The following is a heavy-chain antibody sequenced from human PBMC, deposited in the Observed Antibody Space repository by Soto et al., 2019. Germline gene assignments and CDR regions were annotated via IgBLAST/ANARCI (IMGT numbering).Heavy chain of an antibody. CDR3: ARDPFDKSSSSMDV. D-gene: IGHD6-6*01. CDR2: ISPIFGTA. J-gene: IGHJ6*02. V-gene: IGHV1-69*01. Sequence: QVQLVQSGXXXKKPGSSVKVSCKVSGGTFSSYAISWVRQAPGQGLEWMGGISPIFGTANYAQKFQGRVTITAHESTSTAYMELSSLRSEDTAVYYCARDPFDKSSSSMDVWGQGTTVTVSS. CDR1: GGTFSSYA.